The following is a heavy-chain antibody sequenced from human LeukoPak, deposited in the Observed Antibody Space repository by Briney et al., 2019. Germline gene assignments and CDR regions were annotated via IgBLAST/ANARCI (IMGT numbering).Heavy chain of an antibody. CDR3: ARASRDGYNQNFDH. CDR1: GYSFSIYW. V-gene: IGHV5-51*01. D-gene: IGHD5-24*01. Sequence: GESLKISCEGLGYSFSIYWSAWVRQRPGKGLEWMGIIYPDGSETRYDPSFEGQVTISADRSTSTAYLQWSSLRASDTAMYYCARASRDGYNQNFDHWGQGTLVTVSS. CDR2: IYPDGSET. J-gene: IGHJ4*02.